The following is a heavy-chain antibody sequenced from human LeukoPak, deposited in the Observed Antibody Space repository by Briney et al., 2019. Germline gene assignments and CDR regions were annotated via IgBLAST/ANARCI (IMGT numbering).Heavy chain of an antibody. J-gene: IGHJ4*02. CDR1: GFTFSSYA. D-gene: IGHD1-14*01. CDR3: FLKVRTGY. CDR2: ISVIGGST. Sequence: GGSLRLSCAASGFTFSSYAMSWVRQAPGKGLEWVSSISVIGGSTYYADSVRGRFTISRDNSKNTLYLQMNSLRAEDTAVYYCFLKVRTGYWGQGTLATVSS. V-gene: IGHV3-23*01.